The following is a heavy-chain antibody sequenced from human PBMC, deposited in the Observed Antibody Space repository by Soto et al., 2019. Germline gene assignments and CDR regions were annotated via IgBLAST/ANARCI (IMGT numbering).Heavy chain of an antibody. Sequence: VKVSCKASGYTFTSYAMHWVRQAPGQRLEWMGWINAGNGNTKYSQKFQGRVTITRDTSASTAYMELSSLRSEDTAVYYCATARSYSFYFDYWGQGTLVTVSS. CDR3: ATARSYSFYFDY. J-gene: IGHJ4*02. CDR2: INAGNGNT. CDR1: GYTFTSYA. V-gene: IGHV1-3*01. D-gene: IGHD4-4*01.